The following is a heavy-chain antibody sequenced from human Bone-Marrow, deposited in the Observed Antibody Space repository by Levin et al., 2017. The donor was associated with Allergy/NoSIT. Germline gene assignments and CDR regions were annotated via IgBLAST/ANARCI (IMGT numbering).Heavy chain of an antibody. CDR1: GFTFDAYA. Sequence: LSLTCAASGFTFDAYAMHWVRQAPGKGLEWVSGISWNSGSRGYADSVKGRFTISRDNAKNSLYLQMNDLRAEDTAFYYCAKADCSGGSCYASFDYWGQGTLVTVSS. CDR2: ISWNSGSR. J-gene: IGHJ4*02. V-gene: IGHV3-9*01. D-gene: IGHD2-15*01. CDR3: AKADCSGGSCYASFDY.